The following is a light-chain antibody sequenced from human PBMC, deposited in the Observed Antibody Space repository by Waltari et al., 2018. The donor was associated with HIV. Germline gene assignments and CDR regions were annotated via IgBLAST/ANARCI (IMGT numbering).Light chain of an antibody. CDR2: DAS. J-gene: IGKJ2*01. CDR1: QSVSSN. CDR3: QQYNNWPPGT. Sequence: EIVMTQVPDTRCVSPGERSTLTCRARQSVSSNLAWYQQKPGQAPRLLIYDASTRATGIPARFSGSGSWTYFTLTISSLQSEDFAVYYCQQYNNWPPGTFGQGAKLEIK. V-gene: IGKV3-15*01.